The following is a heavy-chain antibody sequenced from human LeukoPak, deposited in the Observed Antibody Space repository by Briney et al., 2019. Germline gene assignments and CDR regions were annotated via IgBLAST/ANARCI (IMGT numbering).Heavy chain of an antibody. V-gene: IGHV4-4*07. D-gene: IGHD1/OR15-1a*01. J-gene: IGHJ4*02. Sequence: PSETLSLTCTVSGGAIRSHYWNWIRQPAGKGLEWIGRIYSSGYTNDNPFINTRITMSVDMSKNQFSLRLNSVTAADTAVYYCARGEHSVDSWGQGMLVTVSS. CDR3: ARGEHSVDS. CDR2: IYSSGYT. CDR1: GGAIRSHY.